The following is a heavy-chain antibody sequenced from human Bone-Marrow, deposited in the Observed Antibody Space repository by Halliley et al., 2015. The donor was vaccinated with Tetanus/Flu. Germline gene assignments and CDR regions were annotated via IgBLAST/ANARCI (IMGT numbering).Heavy chain of an antibody. CDR1: GFTVSSNY. D-gene: IGHD5-12*01. Sequence: SLRLSCAASGFTVSSNYMSWVRQAPGKGLEWVSVIYSGGGTFYSDSVKGRFTISRDNSKNTLYLEMNSLRAEDTAVYYCARDRHSGYVFDYWGQGTLVTVSS. CDR3: ARDRHSGYVFDY. CDR2: IYSGGGT. J-gene: IGHJ4*02. V-gene: IGHV3-53*01.